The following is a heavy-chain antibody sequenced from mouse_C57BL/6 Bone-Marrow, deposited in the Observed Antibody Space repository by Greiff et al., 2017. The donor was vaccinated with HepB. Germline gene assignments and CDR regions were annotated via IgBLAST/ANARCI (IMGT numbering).Heavy chain of an antibody. Sequence: QVQLQQSGAELARPGASVKLSCKASGYTFTSYGISWVKQRTGQGLEWIGEIYPRSGNTYYNEKFKGKATLTADKSSSTAYMELRSLTSEDSAVYFCARREITTVVAHWYFDVWGTGTTVTVSS. CDR1: GYTFTSYG. CDR2: IYPRSGNT. D-gene: IGHD1-1*01. J-gene: IGHJ1*03. CDR3: ARREITTVVAHWYFDV. V-gene: IGHV1-81*01.